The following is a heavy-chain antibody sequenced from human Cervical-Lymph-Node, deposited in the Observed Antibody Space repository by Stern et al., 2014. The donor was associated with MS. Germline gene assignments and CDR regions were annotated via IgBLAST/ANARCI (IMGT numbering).Heavy chain of an antibody. CDR1: GFNVSDNY. J-gene: IGHJ4*02. CDR3: ARGGGAYSY. Sequence: EMQLVQSGGGLIQPGGSLRLSCEVSGFNVSDNYMSWVRQAPGKGLEWVSVIYIDGTTYYADSMKGRFAFSRDISKNTLFLQMNSLTVEDTAVYYCARGGGAYSYWGQGTLVTVSS. CDR2: IYIDGTT. D-gene: IGHD1-26*01. V-gene: IGHV3-53*01.